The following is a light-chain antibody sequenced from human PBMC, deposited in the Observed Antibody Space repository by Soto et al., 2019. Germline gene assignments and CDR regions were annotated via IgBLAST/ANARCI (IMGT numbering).Light chain of an antibody. Sequence: IVLTQSPGTLSLSPGDRATLSCRASQSVSGSYLAWYQQKPGLAPRLLIYGPSIRATGIPDRFSGSGSGTDFPLPISKVEPEDFGVYYCQQYGSTPRTFVQGTKIDIK. CDR3: QQYGSTPRT. V-gene: IGKV3-20*01. CDR1: QSVSGSY. J-gene: IGKJ1*01. CDR2: GPS.